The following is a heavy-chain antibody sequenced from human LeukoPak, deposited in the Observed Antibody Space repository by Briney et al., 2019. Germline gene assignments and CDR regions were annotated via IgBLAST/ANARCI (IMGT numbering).Heavy chain of an antibody. J-gene: IGHJ4*02. D-gene: IGHD5-18*01. CDR2: IYHSGST. CDR1: GGSFSGYY. Sequence: SETLSLTCAVYGGSFSGYYWSWIRQPPGKGLEWIGSIYHSGSTYYNPSLKSRVTISVDTSKNQFSLKLSSVTAADTAVYYCARGGYSYGGFFDYWGQGTLVTVSS. CDR3: ARGGYSYGGFFDY. V-gene: IGHV4-34*01.